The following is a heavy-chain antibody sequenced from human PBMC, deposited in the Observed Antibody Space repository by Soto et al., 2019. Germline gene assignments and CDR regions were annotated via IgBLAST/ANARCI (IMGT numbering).Heavy chain of an antibody. CDR1: GFTFSSYA. Sequence: PGGSLRLSCAASGFTFSSYAMHWVRQAPGKGLEWVAVISYDGSNKYYADSVKGRFTISRDNSKNTLYLQMNSLRAEDTAVYYCAKGEPVEELLDSYFDYWGQGTLVTVSS. V-gene: IGHV3-30*04. D-gene: IGHD1-26*01. CDR3: AKGEPVEELLDSYFDY. CDR2: ISYDGSNK. J-gene: IGHJ4*02.